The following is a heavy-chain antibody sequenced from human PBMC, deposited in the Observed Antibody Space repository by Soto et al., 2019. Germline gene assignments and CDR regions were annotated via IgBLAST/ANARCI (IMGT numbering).Heavy chain of an antibody. CDR1: GYTFTSYG. V-gene: IGHV1-18*01. D-gene: IGHD1-7*01. CDR2: ISAYNGNT. J-gene: IGHJ6*02. CDR3: ARGNWNYIYYYYGMDV. Sequence: ASVKVSCKASGYTFTSYGISWVRQAPGQGLEWMGWISAYNGNTNYAQKLQGRVTMTTDTSTSTAYMELRSLRSDDTAVYYCARGNWNYIYYYYGMDVWGQGTTVTVSS.